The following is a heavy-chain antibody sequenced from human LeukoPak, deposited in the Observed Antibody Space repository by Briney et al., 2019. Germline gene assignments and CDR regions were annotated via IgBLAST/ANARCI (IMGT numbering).Heavy chain of an antibody. CDR3: ARASPSHYGSGSQGYYFDY. CDR2: INHSGST. Sequence: SETLSLTCAVYGGSFSGSYWSWIRQPPGKGLEWIGEINHSGSTNYNPSLKSRVTISVDTSKNQFSLKLTSVTAADTAVYYCARASPSHYGSGSQGYYFDYWGQGTLVTVSS. D-gene: IGHD3-10*01. V-gene: IGHV4-34*01. CDR1: GGSFSGSY. J-gene: IGHJ4*02.